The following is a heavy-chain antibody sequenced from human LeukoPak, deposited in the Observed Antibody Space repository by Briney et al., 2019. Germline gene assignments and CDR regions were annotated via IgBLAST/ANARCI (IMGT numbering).Heavy chain of an antibody. Sequence: GGSLRLSCAASGFTLTNYWMGWVRQAPGKGLEWVAHIKQDGSEKYYVDSVKGRFTISRDNAKNSLYLQMNSLRAEDTAAYYCARVSVAGRGLDYWGQGTLVTVSS. CDR2: IKQDGSEK. D-gene: IGHD6-13*01. J-gene: IGHJ4*02. CDR1: GFTLTNYW. CDR3: ARVSVAGRGLDY. V-gene: IGHV3-7*01.